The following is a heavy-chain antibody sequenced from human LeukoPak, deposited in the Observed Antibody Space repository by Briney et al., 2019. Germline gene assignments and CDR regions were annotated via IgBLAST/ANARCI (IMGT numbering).Heavy chain of an antibody. CDR1: DFAFSNYA. CDR2: INYGDAVT. CDR3: AKGKVNHDGAFDF. J-gene: IGHJ3*01. D-gene: IGHD3-10*01. V-gene: IGHV3-23*01. Sequence: GGSLRLSCETSDFAFSNYAMSWVRQAPGSGLEWVSGINYGDAVTYYADSVKGRFTMSRDNSKKTLSLQMHSLRAEDTAVYYCAKGKVNHDGAFDFWGQGTMVTVSS.